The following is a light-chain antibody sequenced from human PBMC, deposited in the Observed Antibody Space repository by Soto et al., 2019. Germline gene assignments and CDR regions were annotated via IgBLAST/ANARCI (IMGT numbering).Light chain of an antibody. CDR3: QQYGSSPPT. CDR1: QSVSSTY. J-gene: IGKJ2*01. CDR2: GVS. V-gene: IGKV3-20*01. Sequence: EIVLTQSPGTLSLSPGERVTLSCRASQSVSSTYLAWYQRKPGQAPRLLIYGVSSRATGIPDRFSGSGSGTDFTLTISRLEPEDFAVYYCQQYGSSPPTFGQGTKLEIK.